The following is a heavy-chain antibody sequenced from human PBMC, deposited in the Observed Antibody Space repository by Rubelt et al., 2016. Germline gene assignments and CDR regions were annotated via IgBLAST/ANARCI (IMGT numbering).Heavy chain of an antibody. Sequence: QLQLQESGPRLVKPSETLSLTCTVSGGSISSSSYYWGWIRQPPGKGLEWIGEINHSGSTNYNPSLKSRVTISVDTSKNQFSLKLSSVTAADTAVYYCARQRIVRDMTIGGWFDPWGQGSLVTVSS. CDR2: INHSGST. J-gene: IGHJ5*02. CDR1: GGSISSSSYY. D-gene: IGHD1-26*01. V-gene: IGHV4-39*07. CDR3: ARQRIVRDMTIGGWFDP.